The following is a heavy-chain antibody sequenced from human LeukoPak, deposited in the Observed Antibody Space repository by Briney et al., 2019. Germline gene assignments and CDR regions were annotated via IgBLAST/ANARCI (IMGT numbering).Heavy chain of an antibody. CDR2: IYTSGSP. Sequence: SETLSLTCTVSGGSISSYYWSWIRQPAGKGVEWIGRIYTSGSPIHNPSLKSQVTMSVDTSKNQFSLKLSSVSAADTAVYYCARSRSGYFMNYYYYGMDVWGQGTTVTVSS. J-gene: IGHJ6*02. CDR1: GGSISSYY. CDR3: ARSRSGYFMNYYYYGMDV. V-gene: IGHV4-4*07. D-gene: IGHD3-3*01.